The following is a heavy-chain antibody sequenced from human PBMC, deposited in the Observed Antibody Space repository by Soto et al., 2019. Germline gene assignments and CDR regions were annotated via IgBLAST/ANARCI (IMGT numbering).Heavy chain of an antibody. CDR2: IYYSGSA. V-gene: IGHV4-39*02. D-gene: IGHD3-10*01. CDR1: GGSISSSSYY. J-gene: IGHJ4*02. Sequence: SETLSLTCTVSGGSISSSSYYWGWIRQPPGKGLEWIGNIYYSGSAYYNPSLKSRVTISVDMSKNNFSLKLSSVTAADTAVDYCARRGVSGPVDYWGQGTLVTVSS. CDR3: ARRGVSGPVDY.